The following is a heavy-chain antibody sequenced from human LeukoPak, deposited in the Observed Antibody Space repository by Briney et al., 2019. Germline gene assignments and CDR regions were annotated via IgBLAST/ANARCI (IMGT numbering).Heavy chain of an antibody. CDR2: LNPTGGDT. CDR3: ARGSLDSSGFYEYFFDY. D-gene: IGHD3-22*01. CDR1: GYPFTNYY. Sequence: ASVTVSCKAYGYPFTNYYLHWVRLAPGQGLEWMAWLNPTGGDTNYPQKFQGRVTVTRDKSSSTAYMELSGLTSDDTAIYYCARGSLDSSGFYEYFFDYWGQGTLVTVSS. V-gene: IGHV1-2*02. J-gene: IGHJ4*02.